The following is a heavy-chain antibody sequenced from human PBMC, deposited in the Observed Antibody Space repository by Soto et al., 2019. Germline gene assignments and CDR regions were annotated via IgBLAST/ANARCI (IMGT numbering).Heavy chain of an antibody. D-gene: IGHD3-10*01. CDR1: GGSISSSSYY. CDR3: AREEDMVRGFDY. CDR2: IYYSGST. J-gene: IGHJ4*02. Sequence: SETLSLTCTVSGGSISSSSYYWGWIRQPPGKGLEWIGSIYYSGSTYYNPSLKSRVTISVDASKNQFSLKLSSVTAADTAVYYCAREEDMVRGFDYWGQGTLVTVS. V-gene: IGHV4-39*02.